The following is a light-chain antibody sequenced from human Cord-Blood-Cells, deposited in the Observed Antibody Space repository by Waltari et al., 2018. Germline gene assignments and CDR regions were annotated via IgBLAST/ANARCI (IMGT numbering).Light chain of an antibody. CDR1: QSISSY. J-gene: IGKJ1*01. V-gene: IGKV1-39*01. CDR3: QQSYSTPRT. Sequence: DIQMTQSPSSLSASVGARVTLTCRASQSISSYLNWYQQKPGKATKLLIYAASSLQRGVPSRFSGSGSGTDFTLTISSLQPEDFATYYCQQSYSTPRTFGQGTKVEIK. CDR2: AAS.